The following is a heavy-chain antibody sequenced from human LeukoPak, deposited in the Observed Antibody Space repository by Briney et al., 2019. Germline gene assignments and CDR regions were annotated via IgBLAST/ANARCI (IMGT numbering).Heavy chain of an antibody. J-gene: IGHJ4*02. CDR1: GFTFSSYA. CDR2: IKQDGSEK. V-gene: IGHV3-7*01. D-gene: IGHD2-15*01. Sequence: GGSLRLSCTASGFTFSSYAMSWVRQAPGKGLEWVANIKQDGSEKYYVDSVKGRFTISRDNAKNSLYLQMNSLRAEDTAVYYCAREIVVVVAATYYFDYWGQGTLVTVSS. CDR3: AREIVVVVAATYYFDY.